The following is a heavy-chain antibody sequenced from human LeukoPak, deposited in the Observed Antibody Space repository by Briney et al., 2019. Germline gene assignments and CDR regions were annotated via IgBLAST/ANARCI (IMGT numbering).Heavy chain of an antibody. CDR2: ISYDGSNK. Sequence: GGSLRLSCAASGFTCSSYAMHWVRQAPPKGLEWVAVISYDGSNKYYADSVKGRFTISRDNSKNTLYLQMNSLRAEDTAVYYCARAESHYSSGFPNYFDYWGQGTLVTVSS. CDR1: GFTCSSYA. D-gene: IGHD6-19*01. V-gene: IGHV3-30-3*01. J-gene: IGHJ4*02. CDR3: ARAESHYSSGFPNYFDY.